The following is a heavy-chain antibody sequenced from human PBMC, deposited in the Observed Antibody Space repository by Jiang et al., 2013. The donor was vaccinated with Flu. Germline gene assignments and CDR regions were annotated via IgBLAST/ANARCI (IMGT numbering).Heavy chain of an antibody. D-gene: IGHD3-10*02. Sequence: VQLVESGPGLVKPSETLSLTCTVSGGSISSYYWSWIRQPPGKGLEWIGYIYYSGSTNYNPSLKSRVTISVDTSKNQFSLKLSSVTAADTAVYYCARDVYSVGYFQHWGQGTLVTVSS. V-gene: IGHV4-59*01. CDR3: ARDVYSVGYFQH. CDR1: GGSISSYY. CDR2: IYYSGST. J-gene: IGHJ1*01.